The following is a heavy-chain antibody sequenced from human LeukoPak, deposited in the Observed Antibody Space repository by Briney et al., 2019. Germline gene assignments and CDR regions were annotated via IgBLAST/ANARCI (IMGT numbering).Heavy chain of an antibody. D-gene: IGHD2-15*01. CDR3: ARDWARYCSGGTCYSFDY. CDR1: GFTFSTYS. J-gene: IGHJ4*02. Sequence: GGSLRFSCAASGFTFSTYSMHWVRQAPGKGLEWVAIISYDGSNKYYADSVKGRFTISRDNSKNTLSLQMNSLRADDTAVYYCARDWARYCSGGTCYSFDYWGQGTLVTVSS. CDR2: ISYDGSNK. V-gene: IGHV3-30*04.